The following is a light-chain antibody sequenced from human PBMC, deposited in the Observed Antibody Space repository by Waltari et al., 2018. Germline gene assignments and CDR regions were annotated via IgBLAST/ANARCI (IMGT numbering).Light chain of an antibody. V-gene: IGLV2-8*01. J-gene: IGLJ1*01. CDR3: SSYAGSFYV. CDR1: SSDVGGYNY. CDR2: EVN. Sequence: QSALTQPPSASGSPGQSVTISCTGTSSDVGGYNYVSWYQQPPGKAPRLMIHEVNKRPSGVPDRFSGSKSGNTASLTVSGLQAEDEADYYCSSYAGSFYVFGTGTKVTVL.